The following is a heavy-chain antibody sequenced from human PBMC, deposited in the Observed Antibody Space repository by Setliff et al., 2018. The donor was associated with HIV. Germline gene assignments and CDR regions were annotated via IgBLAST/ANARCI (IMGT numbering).Heavy chain of an antibody. Sequence: KPSETLSLTCTVSGGSISSNSYYWGWIRQPPGKGLEWIGSIYHSGRTYYNPSLKSRVTISVDTSKNQFSLKLRSVTAADTAVYYCARQPLYNDYDWRSYYFDYWGQGSLVTVSS. V-gene: IGHV4-39*01. J-gene: IGHJ4*02. D-gene: IGHD5-12*01. CDR1: GGSISSNSYY. CDR2: IYHSGRT. CDR3: ARQPLYNDYDWRSYYFDY.